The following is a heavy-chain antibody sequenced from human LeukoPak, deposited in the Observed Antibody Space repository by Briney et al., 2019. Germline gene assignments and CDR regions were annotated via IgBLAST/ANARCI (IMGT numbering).Heavy chain of an antibody. CDR3: ARRKTANPSFDF. CDR2: IFYSGGT. V-gene: IGHV4-59*08. CDR1: GGSMSGHW. J-gene: IGHJ4*02. D-gene: IGHD1-14*01. Sequence: SETLSLTCTVSGGSMSGHWWSWIRQSPGKGLEWIGDIFYSGGTNNNSPLKSRLTMSLDTSKNQFSLKLSSVTAADTAMYYCARRKTANPSFDFWGQGILFIASS.